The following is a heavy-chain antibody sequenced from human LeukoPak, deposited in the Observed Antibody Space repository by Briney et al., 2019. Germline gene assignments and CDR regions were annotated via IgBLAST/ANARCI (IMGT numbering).Heavy chain of an antibody. Sequence: GASVTVSFTASGYTFTGYYMHWVRQAPGQGLEWMGWINPNSGGTNYAQKFQGRVTMTRDTSISTAYMELSRLRSDDTAVYYCAREGLTGTIDYWGQGTLVTVSS. CDR2: INPNSGGT. J-gene: IGHJ4*02. CDR1: GYTFTGYY. D-gene: IGHD1-7*01. CDR3: AREGLTGTIDY. V-gene: IGHV1-2*02.